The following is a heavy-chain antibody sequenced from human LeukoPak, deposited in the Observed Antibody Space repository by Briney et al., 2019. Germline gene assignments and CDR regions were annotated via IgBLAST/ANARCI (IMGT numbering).Heavy chain of an antibody. CDR3: ARGSPYYDFWSGYQNWFDP. V-gene: IGHV4-59*01. CDR2: IYYSGST. D-gene: IGHD3-3*01. CDR1: GGSISSYY. J-gene: IGHJ5*02. Sequence: NPLERLSLTCTVSGGSISSYYWSWIRQPPGKGLEWIGYIYYSGSTNYNPSLKSRVTISVDTSKNQYSLKLSSVTAADTAVYYCARGSPYYDFWSGYQNWFDPWGQGTLVTVSS.